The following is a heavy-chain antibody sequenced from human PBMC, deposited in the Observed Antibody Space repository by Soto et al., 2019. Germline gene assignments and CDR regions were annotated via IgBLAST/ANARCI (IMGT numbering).Heavy chain of an antibody. J-gene: IGHJ6*03. Sequence: SGGSLRLSCAASGFTFDDYGMSWVRQAPGKGLEWVSGINWNGGSTGYADSVKGRFTISRDNAKNSLYLQMNSLRAEDTALYHCIFFTRYGGGGSPYYYYYMDVWGKGTTVTVSS. V-gene: IGHV3-20*01. D-gene: IGHD6-19*01. CDR1: GFTFDDYG. CDR2: INWNGGST. CDR3: IFFTRYGGGGSPYYYYYMDV.